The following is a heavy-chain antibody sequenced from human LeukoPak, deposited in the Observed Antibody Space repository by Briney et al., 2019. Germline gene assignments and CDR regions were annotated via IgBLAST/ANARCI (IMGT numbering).Heavy chain of an antibody. J-gene: IGHJ4*02. CDR1: GGSISSSSYY. CDR3: ASYSTAVAGFDY. Sequence: SETLSLTCTVSGGSISSSSYYWGWIRQPPGKGLEWIGSIYYSGSTYYNPSLKSRLTISEDTSKNQFSLKLTSVTAADTAVYYCASYSTAVAGFDYWGQGTLVTVSS. D-gene: IGHD6-19*01. V-gene: IGHV4-39*01. CDR2: IYYSGST.